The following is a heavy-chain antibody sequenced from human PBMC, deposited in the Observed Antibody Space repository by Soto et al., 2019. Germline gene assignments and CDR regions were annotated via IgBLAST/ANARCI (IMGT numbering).Heavy chain of an antibody. J-gene: IGHJ4*02. CDR2: ISDDGSIK. V-gene: IGHV3-30-3*01. CDR1: GFSFTTYA. CDR3: ARAIETAMDPCDY. D-gene: IGHD5-18*01. Sequence: GGSMRLSCAASGFSFTTYAMHWVRQAPGKGLEWVAVISDDGSIKYYADSVKGRFTISRDNSKNTFYLQMNSLRRDDTALYYCARAIETAMDPCDYWGQGALVTVSS.